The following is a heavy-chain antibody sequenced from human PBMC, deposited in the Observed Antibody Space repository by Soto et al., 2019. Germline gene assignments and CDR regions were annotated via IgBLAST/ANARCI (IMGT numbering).Heavy chain of an antibody. CDR2: IFSSGVT. J-gene: IGHJ4*02. Sequence: QVQLQESGPGLVKPSETLSLTCSFSGGSFSPYIYYWGWIRQSPGKGLEWVGIIFSSGVTSSNPSLHSRVSISIDSTKRPAYLILWSVTAADTASYYCAVGIYAQWHNPYWGQGALVTGSS. V-gene: IGHV4-39*01. CDR3: AVGIYAQWHNPY. CDR1: GGSFSPYIYY. D-gene: IGHD6-19*01.